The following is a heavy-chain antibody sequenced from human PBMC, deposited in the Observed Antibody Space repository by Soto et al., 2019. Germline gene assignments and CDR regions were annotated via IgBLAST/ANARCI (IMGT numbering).Heavy chain of an antibody. CDR2: IYQSGVT. Sequence: SETLSLTCNMSGDSYSISTYSWSWIRQPPGKALQWIGFIYQSGVTSYNPSLASRVSISLDRSNNQCSLKLKSVTAADTAVYFCARWPTVSRPTYGMDVWGQGTTVTVSS. V-gene: IGHV4-30-2*01. CDR1: GDSYSISTYS. D-gene: IGHD4-4*01. CDR3: ARWPTVSRPTYGMDV. J-gene: IGHJ6*02.